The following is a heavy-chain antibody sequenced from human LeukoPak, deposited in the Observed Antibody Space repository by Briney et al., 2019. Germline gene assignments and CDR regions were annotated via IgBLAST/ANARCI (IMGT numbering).Heavy chain of an antibody. CDR1: GFTFSSYG. D-gene: IGHD4-17*01. V-gene: IGHV3-33*06. CDR3: AKDPTTEPFV. Sequence: GGSLRLSXAASGFTFSSYGMHWVRQAPGKGLEWVAVIWYDGSNKYYADSVKGRFTISRDNSKNALYLQMNSLRAEDTAVYYCAKDPTTEPFVWGQRTLVTVSS. J-gene: IGHJ4*02. CDR2: IWYDGSNK.